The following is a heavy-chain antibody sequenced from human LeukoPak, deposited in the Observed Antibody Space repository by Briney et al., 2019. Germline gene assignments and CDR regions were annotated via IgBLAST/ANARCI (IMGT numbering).Heavy chain of an antibody. CDR3: ARLNYYDSSGLADY. J-gene: IGHJ4*02. D-gene: IGHD3-22*01. V-gene: IGHV5-51*01. CDR2: IYPGDSDT. Sequence: GESLKISCKGSGYSLTSYWIGWARQMPGKGLEWMGIIYPGDSDTRYSPSFQGQVTISADKSISTAYLQWSSLKASDTAMYYCARLNYYDSSGLADYWGQGTLVTVSS. CDR1: GYSLTSYW.